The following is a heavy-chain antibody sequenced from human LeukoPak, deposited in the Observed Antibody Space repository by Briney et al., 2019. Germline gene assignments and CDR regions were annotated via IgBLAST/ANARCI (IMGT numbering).Heavy chain of an antibody. V-gene: IGHV4-39*07. CDR1: GGSISTSSYY. CDR3: ASSVAGTGTGVDY. Sequence: SETLSLTCTVSGGSISTSSYYWGWVRQPPGKGLEWIGNIFYSGSTYYSPSLKSRVTISLDTSRNQFSLKLNSVTAADTAVYYCASSVAGTGTGVDYWGQGTLVTVSS. D-gene: IGHD6-19*01. J-gene: IGHJ4*02. CDR2: IFYSGST.